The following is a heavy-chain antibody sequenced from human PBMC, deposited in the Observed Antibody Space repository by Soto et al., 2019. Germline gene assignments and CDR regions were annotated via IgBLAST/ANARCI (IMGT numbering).Heavy chain of an antibody. V-gene: IGHV4-59*01. CDR3: ARTYYYGSGSLYYFDY. J-gene: IGHJ4*02. D-gene: IGHD3-10*01. CDR2: IYYSGST. CDR1: GGSISSYY. Sequence: SETLSLTCTVSGGSISSYYWSWIRQPPGKGLEWIGYIYYSGSTNYNPSLKSRVTISVDTSKNQFSLKLSSVAAADTAVYYCARTYYYGSGSLYYFDYWGQGTLVTVSS.